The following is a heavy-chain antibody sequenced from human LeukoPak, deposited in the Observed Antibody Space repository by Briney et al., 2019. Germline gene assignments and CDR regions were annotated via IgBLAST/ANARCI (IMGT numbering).Heavy chain of an antibody. CDR2: IYTSGST. Sequence: SETLSLTCTVSGGSISSYYWSWIRQPPGKGLEWIGYIYTSGSTNYNPSLKSRVTISVDTSKNQFSLKLSSVTAADTAMYYCARFYDSSGYYFGPYFDYWGQGTLVTVSS. CDR3: ARFYDSSGYYFGPYFDY. CDR1: GGSISSYY. J-gene: IGHJ4*02. V-gene: IGHV4-4*09. D-gene: IGHD3-22*01.